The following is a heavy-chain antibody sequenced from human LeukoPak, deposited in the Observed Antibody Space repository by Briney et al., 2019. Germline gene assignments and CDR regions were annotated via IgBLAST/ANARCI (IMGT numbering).Heavy chain of an antibody. CDR1: GGSISSYY. CDR2: INLSGTI. Sequence: PSETLSLTCTVSGGSISSYYWSWIRQTPGKGLEWIAEINLSGTINWNPSLKRRVTISLDTSKNQFSLKLSSVTAADAAVYYCARRMENYDVLNMDAFDIWGHGTRVTVSS. J-gene: IGHJ3*02. CDR3: ARRMENYDVLNMDAFDI. D-gene: IGHD3-9*01. V-gene: IGHV4-34*01.